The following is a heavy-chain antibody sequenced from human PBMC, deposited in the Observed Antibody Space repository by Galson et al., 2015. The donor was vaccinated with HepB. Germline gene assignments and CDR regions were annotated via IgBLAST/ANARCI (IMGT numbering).Heavy chain of an antibody. CDR2: ICPGDSDT. CDR3: ARRGWGSSFWDFAL. D-gene: IGHD7-27*01. J-gene: IGHJ2*01. Sequence: QSGAEVKEPGESLKISCKASGYIFTNYWIGWVRHMPGKGLEWMGRICPGDSDTTYRPSFQGQVTISAVKSIGTAYLQWNSLKASDTAIYYCARRGWGSSFWDFALWGHGTLVTVS. V-gene: IGHV5-51*01. CDR1: GYIFTNYW.